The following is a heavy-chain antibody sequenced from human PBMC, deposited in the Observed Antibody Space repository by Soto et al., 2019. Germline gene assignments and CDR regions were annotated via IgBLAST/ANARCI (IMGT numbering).Heavy chain of an antibody. CDR3: ASGLRGYYYYYGMDV. V-gene: IGHV4-30-4*01. J-gene: IGHJ6*02. CDR1: GGSISSGDYY. D-gene: IGHD4-17*01. Sequence: SETLSLTCTVSGGSISSGDYYWSWIRQPPGKGLEWIGYIYYSGSTYYDPSLKSRVTISVDTSKNQFSLKLSSVTAADTAVDYCASGLRGYYYYYGMDVWGQGTTVTVSS. CDR2: IYYSGST.